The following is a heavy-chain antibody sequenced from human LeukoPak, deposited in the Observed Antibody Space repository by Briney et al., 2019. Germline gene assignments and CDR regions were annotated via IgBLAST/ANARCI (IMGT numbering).Heavy chain of an antibody. CDR2: ISSDGSST. Sequence: GGSLRLSCAASGFTFSSYWMHWVRQAPGKGLVWVSRISSDGSSTSYADSVKGRFTISRDNAKNTLYLQMNSLRAEDTAVYYCARAPFVAAAGTLDDYWGQGTLVTVSS. D-gene: IGHD6-13*01. J-gene: IGHJ4*02. V-gene: IGHV3-74*01. CDR3: ARAPFVAAAGTLDDY. CDR1: GFTFSSYW.